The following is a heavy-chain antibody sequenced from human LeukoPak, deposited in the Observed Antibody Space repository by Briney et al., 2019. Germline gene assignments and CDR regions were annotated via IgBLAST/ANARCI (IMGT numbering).Heavy chain of an antibody. D-gene: IGHD1-26*01. V-gene: IGHV4-59*12. CDR1: GGSISSYY. CDR2: IYYSGST. CDR3: ARDREGASDY. J-gene: IGHJ4*02. Sequence: PSETLSLTCTVSGGSISSYYWSWIRQPPGKGLEWIGYIYYSGSTNYNPSLKSRVTISVDTSKNQFSLKLSSVTAADTAVYYCARDREGASDYWGQGTLVTVSS.